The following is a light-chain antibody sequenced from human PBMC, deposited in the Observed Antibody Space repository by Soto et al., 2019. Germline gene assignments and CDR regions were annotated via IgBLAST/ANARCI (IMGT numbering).Light chain of an antibody. CDR1: QSVGSSY. J-gene: IGKJ1*01. CDR3: RQYGGSPGA. V-gene: IGKV3-20*01. Sequence: ESVLTQSPGTLSLSRGERATLSCRASQSVGSSYLAWYQQKPGQAPRLLIFGASSRAAGIPDRFSGSGSGTDFTLTISRLEPEDFAVYYCRQYGGSPGAFGQGTKVEIK. CDR2: GAS.